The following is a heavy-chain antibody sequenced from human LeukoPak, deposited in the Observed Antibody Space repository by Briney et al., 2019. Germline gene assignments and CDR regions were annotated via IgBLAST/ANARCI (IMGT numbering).Heavy chain of an antibody. Sequence: ASVKVSCKASGGTFSSYAISWVRQAPGQGLEWMGGIIPIFGTANYAQKFQGRVTITADKSTSTAYMELSSLRSEDTAVYYCARDMAPLTVTTQGDAFDIWGQGTMVTVSS. CDR2: IIPIFGTA. D-gene: IGHD4-17*01. V-gene: IGHV1-69*06. CDR3: ARDMAPLTVTTQGDAFDI. J-gene: IGHJ3*02. CDR1: GGTFSSYA.